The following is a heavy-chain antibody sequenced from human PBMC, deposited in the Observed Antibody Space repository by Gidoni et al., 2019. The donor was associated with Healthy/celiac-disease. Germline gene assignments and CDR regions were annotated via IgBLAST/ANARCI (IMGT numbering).Heavy chain of an antibody. Sequence: EVQLVESGGGLVQPGGSLRLSCAASGFTVSSNYMSWVRQAPGKGLEWVSVIYSGGSTYYADSVKGRFTISRDNSKNTLYLQMNSLRAEDTAVYYCARQRGGLAARPADAFDIWGQGTMVTVSS. CDR1: GFTVSSNY. V-gene: IGHV3-66*02. D-gene: IGHD6-6*01. J-gene: IGHJ3*02. CDR2: IYSGGST. CDR3: ARQRGGLAARPADAFDI.